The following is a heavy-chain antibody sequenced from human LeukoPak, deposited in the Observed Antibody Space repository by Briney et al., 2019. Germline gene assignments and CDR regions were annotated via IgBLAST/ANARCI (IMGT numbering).Heavy chain of an antibody. CDR3: ARRKSGPCGFDY. J-gene: IGHJ4*02. CDR2: IFWDDDK. Sequence: KESGPTLVQPTPTLTLTCTFSGFSLSTRGVGVGWIRQPPGKALEWLALIFWDDDKPYSPSLMSRLTITKDTSKNQVVLTMTNVDAVDTATYDCARRKSGPCGFDYWGQGTLVTVSS. V-gene: IGHV2-5*02. D-gene: IGHD2-15*01. CDR1: GFSLSTRGVG.